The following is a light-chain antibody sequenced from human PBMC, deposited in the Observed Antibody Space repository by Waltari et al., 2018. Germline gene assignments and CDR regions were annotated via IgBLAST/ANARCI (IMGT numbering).Light chain of an antibody. J-gene: IGLJ2*01. CDR1: SSNIGSNT. CDR3: AAWDDSLNGVV. CDR2: SNK. Sequence: QSVLTQPPSASGTPGQRVTISCSGSSSNIGSNTVNWYQQPPGTAPKILIYSNKQRPSGVPDRFSASRFGTSASLAISGLQSEDEADYYCAAWDDSLNGVVFGGGTKLTVL. V-gene: IGLV1-44*01.